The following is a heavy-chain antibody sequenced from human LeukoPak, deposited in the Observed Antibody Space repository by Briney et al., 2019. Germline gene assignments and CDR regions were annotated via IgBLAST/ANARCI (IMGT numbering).Heavy chain of an antibody. CDR3: VRTPPDWGADY. Sequence: ASVKVSCKASGYTFTSYDINWVRQATGQGLEWMGWMSPNSGNTGYAQKFQGRVTMTRNTAISTAYMELSSLRSEDTAVYYCVRTPPDWGADYWGQGTLVTVSS. J-gene: IGHJ4*02. CDR1: GYTFTSYD. CDR2: MSPNSGNT. D-gene: IGHD7-27*01. V-gene: IGHV1-8*01.